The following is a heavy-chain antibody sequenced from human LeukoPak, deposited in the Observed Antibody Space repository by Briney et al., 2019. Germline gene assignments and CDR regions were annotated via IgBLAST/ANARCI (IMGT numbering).Heavy chain of an antibody. CDR3: ARVRYSGSYRFDY. D-gene: IGHD1-26*01. V-gene: IGHV4-39*07. J-gene: IGHJ4*02. CDR1: VGSISSSSYY. CDR2: IYYSGST. Sequence: SETLSLTCNVSVGSISSSSYYWGWIRQPPGKGLEWIGSIYYSGSTFYNPSLKSRVTISVDTSKNQFSVKLSSVTAADTAVYYCARVRYSGSYRFDYWGQGTLVTVSS.